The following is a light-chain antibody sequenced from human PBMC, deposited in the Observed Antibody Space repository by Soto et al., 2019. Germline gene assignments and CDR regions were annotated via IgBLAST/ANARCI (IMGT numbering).Light chain of an antibody. CDR1: QSISSY. Sequence: EIVLTQSPATLSLSPGERATLSCRASQSISSYLAWYQQKPGQSPRLLIYDSSNRATGIPARFSGSGSGTDTTLPISSRGPEDADVDYYQQHNNWRPAATFGEGTKLEIK. V-gene: IGKV3-11*01. CDR3: QQHNNWRPAAT. CDR2: DSS. J-gene: IGKJ4*01.